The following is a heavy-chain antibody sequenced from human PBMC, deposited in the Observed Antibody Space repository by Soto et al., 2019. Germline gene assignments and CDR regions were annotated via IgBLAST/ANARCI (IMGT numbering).Heavy chain of an antibody. V-gene: IGHV3-23*01. CDR3: ARPPLYSNGGYFDS. D-gene: IGHD6-19*01. Sequence: SLILSCAVSGFTFTDHAMTWVRQAPGKGLEWVSTTSNNGDRTFYADSVKGRFTVSTDRTNNTLYLQMNSLRADDTAVYFCARPPLYSNGGYFDSWGQGTLVTVSS. CDR2: TSNNGDRT. J-gene: IGHJ4*02. CDR1: GFTFTDHA.